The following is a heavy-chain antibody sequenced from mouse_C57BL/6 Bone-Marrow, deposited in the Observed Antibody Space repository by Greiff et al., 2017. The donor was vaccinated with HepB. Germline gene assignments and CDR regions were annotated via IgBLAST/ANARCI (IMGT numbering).Heavy chain of an antibody. CDR1: GFNIKNTY. Sequence: VQLQQSVAELVRPGASVKLSCTASGFNIKNTYMHWVKQRPEQGLEWIGRIDPANGNTKYAPKFQGKATIPADTSSNTAYLQLSSLTSEDTAIYYCSRPQYYGSSLYYAMDYWGQGTSVTVSS. D-gene: IGHD1-1*01. CDR2: IDPANGNT. V-gene: IGHV14-3*01. J-gene: IGHJ4*01. CDR3: SRPQYYGSSLYYAMDY.